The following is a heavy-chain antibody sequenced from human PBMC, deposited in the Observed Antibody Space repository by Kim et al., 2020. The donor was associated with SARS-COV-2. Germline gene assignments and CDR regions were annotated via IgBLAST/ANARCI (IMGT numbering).Heavy chain of an antibody. D-gene: IGHD3-10*01. J-gene: IGHJ4*02. Sequence: SETLSLTCTVSGDSIISGIYYWNWIRQHPGKGLEWVGYISDTVTTRYNPSLASRVIMAVDTSKNQLSLKLTSVTAADTALYYCARLPLGEGHFDYWGQGTLVTVSS. CDR3: ARLPLGEGHFDY. CDR2: ISDTVTT. V-gene: IGHV4-31*03. CDR1: GDSIISGIYY.